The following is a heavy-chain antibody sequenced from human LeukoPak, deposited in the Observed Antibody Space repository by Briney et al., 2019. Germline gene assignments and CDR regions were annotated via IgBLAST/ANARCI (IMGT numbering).Heavy chain of an antibody. V-gene: IGHV1-2*02. CDR1: GYTFTGYY. Sequence: ASVTVSCKASGYTFTGYYMHWVRQAPGQGLEWMGWINPNSGGTNYAQKFQGRVTMTRDTSISTAYMELSRLRSDDTAVYYCARGADDSGWYLGGPTYYFDYWGQGTLVTVSS. J-gene: IGHJ4*02. D-gene: IGHD6-19*01. CDR3: ARGADDSGWYLGGPTYYFDY. CDR2: INPNSGGT.